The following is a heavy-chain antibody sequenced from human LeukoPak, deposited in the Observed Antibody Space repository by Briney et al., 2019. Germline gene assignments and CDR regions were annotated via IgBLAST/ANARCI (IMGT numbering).Heavy chain of an antibody. CDR2: FDPEDGET. J-gene: IGHJ3*02. Sequence: ASVKVSCKVSGYTLTELSMHWVRQAPGKGLEWMGGFDPEDGETIYAQKFQGRVTMTEDTSTDTACMELSSLRSEDTAVYYCATFSAGTTKDAFDIWGQGTMVTVSS. D-gene: IGHD6-13*01. V-gene: IGHV1-24*01. CDR3: ATFSAGTTKDAFDI. CDR1: GYTLTELS.